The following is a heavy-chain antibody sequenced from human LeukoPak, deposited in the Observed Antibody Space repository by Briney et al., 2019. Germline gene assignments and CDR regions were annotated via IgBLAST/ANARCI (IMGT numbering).Heavy chain of an antibody. V-gene: IGHV3-7*04. Sequence: GGSLRLSCAASGFTFSSYWMSWVRQPPGKGLEWVANIKQDGSEKYYVDSVKGRFTISRDNAKNSLYLQMNSLTAEDTAVYYCARIRGIAAAGDYWGQGTLVTVSS. D-gene: IGHD6-13*01. CDR2: IKQDGSEK. J-gene: IGHJ4*02. CDR3: ARIRGIAAAGDY. CDR1: GFTFSSYW.